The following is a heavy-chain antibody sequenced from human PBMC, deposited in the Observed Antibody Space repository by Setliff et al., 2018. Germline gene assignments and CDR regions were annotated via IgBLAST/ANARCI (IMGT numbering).Heavy chain of an antibody. CDR3: ARNWVTAQHYYYGMDV. D-gene: IGHD2-21*02. Sequence: GESLKISCAASGFNLSSYWMTWVRQAPGKGLEWVSAISGSGGSTYYADSVKGRFTISRDNSKNTLYLQMNSLRAEDTAVYYCARNWVTAQHYYYGMDVWGQGTTVTSP. V-gene: IGHV3-23*01. CDR2: ISGSGGST. CDR1: GFNLSSYW. J-gene: IGHJ6*02.